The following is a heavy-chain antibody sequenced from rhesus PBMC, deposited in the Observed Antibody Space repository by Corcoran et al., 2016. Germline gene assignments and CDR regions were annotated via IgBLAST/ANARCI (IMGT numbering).Heavy chain of an antibody. D-gene: IGHD3-9*01. V-gene: IGHV4-106*01. CDR2: IYGSGGGT. Sequence: QVQLQESGPVLVKPSATLSLTCAVSGGSIRDDYYWSWIRQPPGKGLEWIGYIYGSGGGTNYNPSLKNRVTISIDTSKNQFSLKLSSVTAADTAVYYCARDYEDDYGYYYTGGLDSWGQGVVVTVSS. CDR1: GGSIRDDYY. CDR3: ARDYEDDYGYYYTGGLDS. J-gene: IGHJ6*01.